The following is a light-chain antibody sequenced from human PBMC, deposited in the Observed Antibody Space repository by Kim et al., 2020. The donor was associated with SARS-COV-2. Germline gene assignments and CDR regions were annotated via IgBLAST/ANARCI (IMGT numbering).Light chain of an antibody. V-gene: IGKV1-39*01. CDR3: QQSYSAPLT. J-gene: IGKJ4*01. CDR2: GAS. CDR1: QTISKY. Sequence: ASVGDRITITCRASQTISKYLNWYQQKPGKAPKLLIYGASSLQSGVPSRFSGSGSGTDFTRTISNLQPEDFATYCCQQSYSAPLTFGGGTKVDIK.